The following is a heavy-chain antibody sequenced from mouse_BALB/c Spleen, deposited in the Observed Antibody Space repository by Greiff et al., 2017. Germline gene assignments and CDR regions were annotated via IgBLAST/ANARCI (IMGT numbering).Heavy chain of an antibody. CDR2: IWSGGST. CDR1: GFSLTSYG. V-gene: IGHV2-2*02. D-gene: IGHD1-1*01. J-gene: IGHJ4*01. Sequence: QVQLQQSGPGLVQPSQSLSITCTVSGFSLTSYGVHWVRQSPGKGLEWLGVIWSGGSTDYNAAFISRLSISKDNSKSQVFFKMNSLQANDTAIYYCARKGHYYGSSYAMDYWGQGTSVTVSS. CDR3: ARKGHYYGSSYAMDY.